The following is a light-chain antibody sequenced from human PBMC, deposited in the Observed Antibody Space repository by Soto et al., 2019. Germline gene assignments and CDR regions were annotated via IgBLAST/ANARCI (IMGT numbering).Light chain of an antibody. J-gene: IGLJ2*01. CDR1: STDFVSYNR. CDR3: SSFGGSNDVL. Sequence: QSALTQPPSVSGSPGQSVTISCTGTSTDFVSYNRVSWYQQPPGTAPKLMIYEVSKRPSGVPDRFSGSKSGNTASLTVSGLQDEDEADYYCSSFGGSNDVLFGGGTKLTVL. V-gene: IGLV2-18*02. CDR2: EVS.